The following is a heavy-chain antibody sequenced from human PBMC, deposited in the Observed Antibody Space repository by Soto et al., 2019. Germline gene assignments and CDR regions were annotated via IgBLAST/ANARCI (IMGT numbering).Heavy chain of an antibody. D-gene: IGHD3-22*01. Sequence: SETLSLTCTVSGGSISSYYWIWIRQPPGKGLEWIGYIYYSGSTNYNPSLKSRVTISVDTSKNQFSLKLSSVTAADTAVYYCARIEYYYDSSGYGRQLNDYWGQGTLVTVSS. CDR3: ARIEYYYDSSGYGRQLNDY. V-gene: IGHV4-59*01. CDR2: IYYSGST. CDR1: GGSISSYY. J-gene: IGHJ4*02.